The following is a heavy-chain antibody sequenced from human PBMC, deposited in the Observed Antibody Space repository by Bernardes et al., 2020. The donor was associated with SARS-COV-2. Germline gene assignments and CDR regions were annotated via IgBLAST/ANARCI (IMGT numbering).Heavy chain of an antibody. V-gene: IGHV3-64D*06. Sequence: LSLSYSASELIFSEYARNWVRPAAGKGVEYVSGLSYCGVGTEYADSVKGRFTISRDNSKNTLFPQMTSLRAEQTADHYCVKGQYGFPSVFDYWAQGALVTVSS. J-gene: IGHJ4*02. CDR3: VKGQYGFPSVFDY. D-gene: IGHD3-10*01. CDR2: LSYCGVGT. CDR1: ELIFSEYA.